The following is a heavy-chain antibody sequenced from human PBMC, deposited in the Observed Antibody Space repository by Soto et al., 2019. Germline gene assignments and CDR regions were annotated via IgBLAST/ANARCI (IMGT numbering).Heavy chain of an antibody. J-gene: IGHJ3*02. CDR2: IWYDGSNK. D-gene: IGHD3-22*01. V-gene: IGHV3-33*01. CDR1: GFTFSSYG. CDR3: ARRNYYDSSGYYLYGAFDI. Sequence: LRLSCAASGFTFSSYGMHWVRQAPGKGLEWVAVIWYDGSNKYYADSVKGRFTISRDNSKNTLYLQMNSLRAEDTAVYYCARRNYYDSSGYYLYGAFDIWGQGTMVTVSS.